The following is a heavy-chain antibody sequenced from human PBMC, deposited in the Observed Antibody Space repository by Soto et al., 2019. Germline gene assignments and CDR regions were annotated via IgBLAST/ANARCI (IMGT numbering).Heavy chain of an antibody. CDR3: ARLPVRGWWAIDC. D-gene: IGHD3-10*01. J-gene: IGHJ4*02. V-gene: IGHV3-23*01. Sequence: GGSLRLSCAASGFSLSNHAMNWVRQAPGKGLEWISTINGGGDSTYYAGSVEGRFTISRDNSKDTPYLQMNRLRAEDTAVYYCARLPVRGWWAIDCWGQGTLVTVSS. CDR2: INGGGDST. CDR1: GFSLSNHA.